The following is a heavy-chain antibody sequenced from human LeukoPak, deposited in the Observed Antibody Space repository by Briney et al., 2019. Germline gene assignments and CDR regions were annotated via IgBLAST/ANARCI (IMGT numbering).Heavy chain of an antibody. V-gene: IGHV5-51*01. CDR2: IYPGDSDT. CDR3: ARLAPSPYSSSLTINYYGMDV. J-gene: IGHJ6*02. CDR1: GYSFTSYW. D-gene: IGHD6-13*01. Sequence: GESLKISCNCSGYSFTSYWIGWVRQMPGKGVEWRGIIYPGDSDTRYSPSFQGQVTISADKSISTAYLQWSSLKASDTAMYYCARLAPSPYSSSLTINYYGMDVWGQGTTVTVSS.